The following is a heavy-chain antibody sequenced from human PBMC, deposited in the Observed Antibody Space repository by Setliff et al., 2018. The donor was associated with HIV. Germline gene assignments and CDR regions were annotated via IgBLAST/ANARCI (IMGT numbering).Heavy chain of an antibody. Sequence: PGGSLRLSCVASGFTFSRNVINWVRQAPGKGLEWVSTIGAAGYPTHYAESVKGRFTISKDNSPNALYLQMNSLTDEDTAVYYCAKVFAFGVDGFDIWGQGTMVTVSS. CDR3: AKVFAFGVDGFDI. V-gene: IGHV3-23*01. CDR1: GFTFSRNV. D-gene: IGHD3-10*01. J-gene: IGHJ3*02. CDR2: IGAAGYPT.